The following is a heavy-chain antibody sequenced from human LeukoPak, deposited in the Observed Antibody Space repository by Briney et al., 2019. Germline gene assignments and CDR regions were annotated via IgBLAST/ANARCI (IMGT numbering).Heavy chain of an antibody. J-gene: IGHJ4*02. CDR2: IYPGDSET. CDR3: ARRDEAIDY. CDR1: GYSFTNYW. V-gene: IGHV5-51*01. D-gene: IGHD2-21*02. Sequence: GESLKISCKGSGYSFTNYWIAWVRQMPGKGLEWMGIIYPGDSETRYSPSFLGQVTISADKSVSTAYLQWNSLKASDTAMYYCARRDEAIDYWGQGTLVTVSS.